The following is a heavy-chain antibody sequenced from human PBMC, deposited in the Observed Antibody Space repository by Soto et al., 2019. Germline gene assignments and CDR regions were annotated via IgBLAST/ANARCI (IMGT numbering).Heavy chain of an antibody. D-gene: IGHD4-4*01. V-gene: IGHV3-66*01. J-gene: IGHJ6*03. CDR2: IYSGGST. Sequence: HPGGSLRLSCAASGFTVSSNYMSWVRQAPGKGLEWVSIIYSGGSTYHADSVKGRFIISRDNSKNTLYLQMNSLRAEDTAIYYCARGTVNYYYYMDVWGKGTTVTVSS. CDR1: GFTVSSNY. CDR3: ARGTVNYYYYMDV.